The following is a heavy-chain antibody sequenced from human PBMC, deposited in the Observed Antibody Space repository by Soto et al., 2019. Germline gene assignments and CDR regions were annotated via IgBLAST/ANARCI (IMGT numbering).Heavy chain of an antibody. V-gene: IGHV4-30-4*01. J-gene: IGHJ4*02. D-gene: IGHD3-16*02. Sequence: QVQLQESGPGLVKPSQTLSLTCTVSGGSISSGDYYWSWIRQPPGKGLEWIGYIYYSGSTYYNPSLKSRVTISVDTSKTQFSLKLSSVTAADTAVYYCARAPSYVWGSYRPRDFDYWGQGTLVTVSS. CDR2: IYYSGST. CDR1: GGSISSGDYY. CDR3: ARAPSYVWGSYRPRDFDY.